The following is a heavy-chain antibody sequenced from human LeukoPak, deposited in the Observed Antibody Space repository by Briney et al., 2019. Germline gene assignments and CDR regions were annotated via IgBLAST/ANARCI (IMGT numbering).Heavy chain of an antibody. Sequence: PETLCLTCAVYGGSFICYYGSWIRQPPGKGLEWISEINHSGSTNYNPSLKSRVTISVDTSKNQLSLKLSSVTAVDTAVYYCASAITMVRASDYLGRGNLIMVSS. D-gene: IGHD3-10*01. CDR1: GGSFICYY. CDR2: INHSGST. J-gene: IGHJ4*02. V-gene: IGHV4-34*01. CDR3: ASAITMVRASDY.